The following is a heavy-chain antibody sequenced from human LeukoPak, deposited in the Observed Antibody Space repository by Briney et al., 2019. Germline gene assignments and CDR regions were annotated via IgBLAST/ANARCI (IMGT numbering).Heavy chain of an antibody. CDR1: GFTFTSSA. V-gene: IGHV1-58*02. Sequence: GPSVKVSCKASGFTFTSSAKQWVRQPRAQRLEWIGWIVVGSGNTDYAQKFQERVTITRDMSTSTAYMVLSSLRSEETAGYYCAADSTFTFGENQSWGEGTLVSVSS. CDR2: IVVGSGNT. D-gene: IGHD3-10*01. J-gene: IGHJ4*02. CDR3: AADSTFTFGENQS.